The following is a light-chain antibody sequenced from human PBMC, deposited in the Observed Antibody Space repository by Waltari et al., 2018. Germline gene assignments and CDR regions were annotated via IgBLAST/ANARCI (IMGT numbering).Light chain of an antibody. CDR1: TSDVGGYNY. CDR2: DVN. V-gene: IGLV2-11*02. CDR3: CSYAGSHTFVV. J-gene: IGLJ2*01. Sequence: QSALTQPRPVSGSPGQSVTMSCTGTTSDVGGYNYVSWYQQYAGKVPKLMIYDVNKRPSGVPDRFSGSKSGNPASLTISGLQAEDEADYYCCSYAGSHTFVVFGGGTKLTVL.